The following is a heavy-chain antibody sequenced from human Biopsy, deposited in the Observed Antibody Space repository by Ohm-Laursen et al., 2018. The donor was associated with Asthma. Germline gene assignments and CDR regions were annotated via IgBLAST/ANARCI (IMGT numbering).Heavy chain of an antibody. CDR2: ISYTGGA. D-gene: IGHD7-27*01. Sequence: GTLSLTCPVSGGSMSSSSYYWGWIRQPPGKGLEWMGSISYTGGAYHNPSLKSRFTISLDTSKNHFSLKLSSVTAADTAVYYCARHWDWGSFFDYWGQGTPVTVSS. J-gene: IGHJ4*02. V-gene: IGHV4-39*01. CDR3: ARHWDWGSFFDY. CDR1: GGSMSSSSYY.